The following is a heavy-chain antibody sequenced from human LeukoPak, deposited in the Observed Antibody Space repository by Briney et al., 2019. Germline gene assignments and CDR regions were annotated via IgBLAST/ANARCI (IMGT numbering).Heavy chain of an antibody. Sequence: SETLSLTCSVSGCSIGSYYWSWIRQPAGKGLEWIGRIYTSGSTNYNPSLKSRVTMSVDTSKNQFSLKLSSVTAADTAVYYCARRRLLGFGEHNGFDPWGQGTLVTVSS. CDR3: ARRRLLGFGEHNGFDP. D-gene: IGHD3-10*01. J-gene: IGHJ5*02. CDR2: IYTSGST. V-gene: IGHV4-4*07. CDR1: GCSIGSYY.